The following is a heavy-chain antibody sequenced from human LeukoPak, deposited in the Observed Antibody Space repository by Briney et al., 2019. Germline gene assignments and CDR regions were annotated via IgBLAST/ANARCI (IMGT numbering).Heavy chain of an antibody. CDR2: ISYDGSNK. J-gene: IGHJ4*02. CDR1: GFTFSSYA. V-gene: IGHV3-30-3*01. D-gene: IGHD3-10*01. Sequence: GGSLRLSCAASGFTFSSYAMHWVRQAPGKGLEWVAVISYDGSNKYYADSVKGRFTISRDNSKNTLYLQMNSLRAEDTAVYYCARVGIYGSGSYEYWGQGTLVTVSS. CDR3: ARVGIYGSGSYEY.